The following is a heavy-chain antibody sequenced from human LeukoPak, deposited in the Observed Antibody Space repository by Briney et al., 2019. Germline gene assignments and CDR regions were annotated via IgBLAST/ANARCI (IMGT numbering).Heavy chain of an antibody. CDR1: GYTFTGYY. CDR2: INPNSGGT. V-gene: IGHV1-2*02. J-gene: IGHJ4*02. CDR3: ASARWGAIRVPPYYFDY. Sequence: GGSVKVSCKASGYTFTGYYMHWVRQAPGQGLEWMGWINPNSGGTNYAQKFQGRVTMTRDTSISTAYMELSRLRSDDTAVYYCASARWGAIRVPPYYFDYWGQGTLVTVSS. D-gene: IGHD3-16*01.